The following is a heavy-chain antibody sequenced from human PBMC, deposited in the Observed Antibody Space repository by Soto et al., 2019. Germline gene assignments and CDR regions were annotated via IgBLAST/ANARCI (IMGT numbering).Heavy chain of an antibody. CDR2: GVPVFGTP. CDR3: ATTSRGYTAFFEF. Sequence: VQLVQSGAEVKKPGSSVKVSCKTSGDTFGTFAINWIRQAPGRGLEWLGGGVPVFGTPNYAPDFQGRVTITAEEAANTSFMEVISLRSDVAAIYYCATTSRGYTAFFEFWGLGTLVIVSS. V-gene: IGHV1-69*12. CDR1: GDTFGTFA. D-gene: IGHD5-12*01. J-gene: IGHJ4*02.